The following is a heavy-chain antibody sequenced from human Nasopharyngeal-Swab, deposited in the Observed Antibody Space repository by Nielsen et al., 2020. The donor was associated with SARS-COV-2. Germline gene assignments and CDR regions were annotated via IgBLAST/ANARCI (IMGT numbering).Heavy chain of an antibody. CDR2: ISSSSSTI. CDR3: ARAPIYSYGYDYYGMDV. CDR1: GFTFSSYT. D-gene: IGHD5-18*01. J-gene: IGHJ6*02. Sequence: ETLSLTCAASGFTFSSYTMNWVRQAPGKGLEWVSYISSSSSTIYYADSVKGRFTISRDNAKNSLYLQMNSLRDEDTAVYYCARAPIYSYGYDYYGMDVWGQGTTVTVSS. V-gene: IGHV3-48*02.